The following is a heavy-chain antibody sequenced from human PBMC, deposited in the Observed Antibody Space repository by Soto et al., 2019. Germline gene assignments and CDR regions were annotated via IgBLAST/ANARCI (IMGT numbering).Heavy chain of an antibody. V-gene: IGHV1-18*01. CDR1: GYTFTSYG. CDR3: ARGGRNYYDILTGYYKGFDY. J-gene: IGHJ4*02. D-gene: IGHD3-9*01. Sequence: QVQLVQSGAEVKKPGASVKVSCKASGYTFTSYGISWVRQAPGQGLEGMGWISAYNGNTNYAQNLQGRVTMTTDTATSTAYMELRSLRSDDTAVYYCARGGRNYYDILTGYYKGFDYWGQGTLVTVSS. CDR2: ISAYNGNT.